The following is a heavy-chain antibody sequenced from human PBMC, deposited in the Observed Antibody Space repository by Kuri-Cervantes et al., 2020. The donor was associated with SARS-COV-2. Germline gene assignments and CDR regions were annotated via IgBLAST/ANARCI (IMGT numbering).Heavy chain of an antibody. CDR3: ASYVVVPAAPLDY. J-gene: IGHJ4*02. Sequence: GSLRLSCTVSGGSISSSSYYWGWIRQPPGKGLEWIGSIYYSGSTYYNPSLKSRVTISVDTSKNQFSLKLSSVTAADTAAYYCASYVVVPAAPLDYWGQGTLVTVSS. V-gene: IGHV4-39*01. D-gene: IGHD2-2*01. CDR1: GGSISSSSYY. CDR2: IYYSGST.